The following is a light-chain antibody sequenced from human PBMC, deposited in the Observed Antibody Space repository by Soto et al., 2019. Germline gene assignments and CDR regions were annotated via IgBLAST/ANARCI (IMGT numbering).Light chain of an antibody. Sequence: QTVVTQEPSLTVSPGGTVTLTCASSTGAVTSDYYPTWLQQKPGQAPRALIYSTSNKHSWTPARFSGSLLGGRAALTLSGVQPEDEADYYGLLHFGGAQLWMFGGGTKLTVL. CDR3: LLHFGGAQLWM. CDR2: STS. V-gene: IGLV7-43*01. CDR1: TGAVTSDYY. J-gene: IGLJ3*02.